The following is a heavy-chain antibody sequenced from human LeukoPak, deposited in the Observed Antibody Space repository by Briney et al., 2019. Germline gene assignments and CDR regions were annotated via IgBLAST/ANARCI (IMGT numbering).Heavy chain of an antibody. CDR2: ISSSGSTI. CDR3: ARTPGYYDRSGWH. V-gene: IGHV3-48*03. CDR1: GFTFSSYE. J-gene: IGHJ4*02. D-gene: IGHD3-22*01. Sequence: PGGSLRLSCAASGFTFSSYEMNWVRQAPGKGLEWVSYISSSGSTIYYADSVKGRFTISRDNAKNSLYLQMNSLRAEDTAVYYCARTPGYYDRSGWHWGQGTLVTVSS.